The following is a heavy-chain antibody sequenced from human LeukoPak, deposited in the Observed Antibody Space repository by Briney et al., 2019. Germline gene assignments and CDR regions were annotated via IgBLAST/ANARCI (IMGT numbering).Heavy chain of an antibody. V-gene: IGHV1-2*02. J-gene: IGHJ4*02. D-gene: IGHD2-15*01. CDR1: GYTFTSYY. CDR2: INPNSGGT. Sequence: ASVKVSCKASGYTFTSYYMHWVRQAPGQGLEWMGWINPNSGGTNYAQKFQGRVTMTRDTSISTAYMELSRLRSDDTAVYYCARGAPWCSGGSCFDYWGQGTLVTVSS. CDR3: ARGAPWCSGGSCFDY.